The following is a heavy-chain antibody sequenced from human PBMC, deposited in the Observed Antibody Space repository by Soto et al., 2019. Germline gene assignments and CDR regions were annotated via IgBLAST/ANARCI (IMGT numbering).Heavy chain of an antibody. V-gene: IGHV4-61*01. CDR3: ARFVRSCSGTTCYTRADV. CDR2: IYSSGST. D-gene: IGHD2-2*02. CDR1: GGSVSSDTHY. J-gene: IGHJ6*02. Sequence: KASETLSLTCTVSGGSVSSDTHYWSWIRQPPGKRLEWIGFIYSSGSTNYNPSLKSRVTMSVDTSKNQFSLKLRSVIVADTAVYHCARFVRSCSGTTCYTRADVGGQGTTVTVSS.